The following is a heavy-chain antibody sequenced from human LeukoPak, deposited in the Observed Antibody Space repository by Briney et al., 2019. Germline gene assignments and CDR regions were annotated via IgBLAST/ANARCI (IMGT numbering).Heavy chain of an antibody. CDR3: ARDYSTVTTFFDY. Sequence: GSLRLSCAASGFTFRSYNMNWVRQAPGKGLEWVSYITGGSTTIYHADSVKGRFTISRDNAKNSLYLQMNSLRAEDTAVYYCARDYSTVTTFFDYWGQGTLVTVSS. J-gene: IGHJ4*02. V-gene: IGHV3-48*01. CDR2: ITGGSTTI. D-gene: IGHD4-17*01. CDR1: GFTFRSYN.